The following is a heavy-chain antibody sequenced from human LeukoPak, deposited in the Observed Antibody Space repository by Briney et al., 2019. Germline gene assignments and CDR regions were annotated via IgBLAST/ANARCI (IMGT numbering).Heavy chain of an antibody. D-gene: IGHD2-2*02. CDR1: GGSITSYY. CDR2: IYTSGST. CDR3: AREVGLGNCSNTSCYKCETREILRYYYYMDV. Sequence: PSETLSLTCTVSGGSITSYYWSWIRQPAGKGLEWIGRIYTSGSTNYNPSRKSRVTMSVDTSKNQFSLKLSSVTAADTAVYYYAREVGLGNCSNTSCYKCETREILRYYYYMDVWGKGTTVTVSS. J-gene: IGHJ6*03. V-gene: IGHV4-4*07.